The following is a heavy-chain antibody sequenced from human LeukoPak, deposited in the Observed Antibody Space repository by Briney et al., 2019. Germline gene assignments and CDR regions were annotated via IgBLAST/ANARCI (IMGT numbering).Heavy chain of an antibody. CDR1: GFTFSDYY. Sequence: GGSLRLSCTASGFTFSDYYMGWIRQAPGKGLEWISYIDSSGSFIHYADSVKGRFTISRDNAKNSLYLQMIRLRAEDTAVYYCARDHHYRNSGYCEILDYWGQGTLVTVSS. J-gene: IGHJ4*02. CDR2: IDSSGSFI. CDR3: ARDHHYRNSGYCEILDY. V-gene: IGHV3-11*01. D-gene: IGHD3-22*01.